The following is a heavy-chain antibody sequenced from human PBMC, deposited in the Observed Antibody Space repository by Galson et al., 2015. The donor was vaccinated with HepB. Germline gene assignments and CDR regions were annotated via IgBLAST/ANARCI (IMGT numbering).Heavy chain of an antibody. D-gene: IGHD6-6*01. CDR1: GFTFSSYA. CDR2: ISYDGSNK. J-gene: IGHJ3*02. CDR3: ASSSIAALEAFDI. V-gene: IGHV3-30*04. Sequence: SLRLSCAASGFTFSSYAMHWVRQAPGKGLEWVAVISYDGSNKYYADSVKGRFTISRDNSKNTLYLQMNSLRAEDTAVYYCASSSIAALEAFDIWGQGTMVTVSS.